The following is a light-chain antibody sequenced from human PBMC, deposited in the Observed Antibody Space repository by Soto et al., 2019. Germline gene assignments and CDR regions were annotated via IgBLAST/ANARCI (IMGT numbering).Light chain of an antibody. J-gene: IGLJ1*01. Sequence: QSVLTQPPSASGTPGQRVTISCSGVSSNIGRNVVNWYQQFPGTAPKLLIYSNNQRPSGSPDRFSASKSGTSASLAIRGLQSEDEADYYCAAWDDSLSGYVFGTGTKLTVL. CDR1: SSNIGRNV. V-gene: IGLV1-44*01. CDR2: SNN. CDR3: AAWDDSLSGYV.